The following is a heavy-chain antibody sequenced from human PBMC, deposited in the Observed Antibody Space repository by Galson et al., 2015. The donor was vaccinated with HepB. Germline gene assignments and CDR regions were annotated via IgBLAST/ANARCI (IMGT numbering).Heavy chain of an antibody. CDR1: GGSISSYY. CDR2: INHSGST. J-gene: IGHJ4*02. Sequence: ETLSLTCTVSGGSISSYYWSWIRQPPGKGLEWIGEINHSGSTNYNPSLKSRVTISVDTSKNQFSLKLSSVTAADTAVYYCARGRKDIVVVPAAAAFDYWGQGTLVTVSS. CDR3: ARGRKDIVVVPAAAAFDY. V-gene: IGHV4-34*01. D-gene: IGHD2-2*01.